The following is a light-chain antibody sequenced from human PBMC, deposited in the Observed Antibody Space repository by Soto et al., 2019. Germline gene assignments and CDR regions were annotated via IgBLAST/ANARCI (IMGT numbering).Light chain of an antibody. J-gene: IGKJ1*01. CDR3: QQYNNWPWT. CDR2: SAS. Sequence: EIVMTQSPATLSVSPGGRATLSCRASQSISDTLAWYQQKPGQAPRLLIYSASARATGFPARFSGSGSGTDFTLTISSLQFEDFAVYYCQQYNNWPWTFGQGTKVDI. CDR1: QSISDT. V-gene: IGKV3-15*01.